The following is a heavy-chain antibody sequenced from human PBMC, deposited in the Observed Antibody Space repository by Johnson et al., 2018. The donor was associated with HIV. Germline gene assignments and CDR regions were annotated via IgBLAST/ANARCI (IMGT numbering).Heavy chain of an antibody. V-gene: IGHV3-NL1*01. CDR2: IYSGGST. J-gene: IGHJ3*02. CDR3: AKDAGTYHPFDAFDI. CDR1: GFTFSNYG. Sequence: QMLLVESGGGVVQPGGSLRLSCAASGFTFSNYGMHWVRQTPGKGLEWVSVIYSGGSTYYADSVKGRFTISRDNSKNTLYLQMYSLRAEDTAVYYCAKDAGTYHPFDAFDIWGQGTMVTVSS. D-gene: IGHD3-10*01.